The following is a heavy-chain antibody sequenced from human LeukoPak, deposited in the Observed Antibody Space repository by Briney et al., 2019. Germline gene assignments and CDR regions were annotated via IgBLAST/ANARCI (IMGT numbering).Heavy chain of an antibody. Sequence: SETLSLTCTVSGGSISSYYWSWIRQPAGKGLEWIGRIYTSGSTNYNPSLKSRVTMSVDTSKNQFSLKLSSVTAADTAVYYCARLDSSGFYYYMDVWGKGTTVTISS. CDR3: ARLDSSGFYYYMDV. CDR1: GGSISSYY. D-gene: IGHD3-22*01. V-gene: IGHV4-4*07. J-gene: IGHJ6*03. CDR2: IYTSGST.